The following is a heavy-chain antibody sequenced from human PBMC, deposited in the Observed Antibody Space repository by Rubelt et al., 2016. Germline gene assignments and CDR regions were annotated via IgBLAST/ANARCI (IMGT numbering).Heavy chain of an antibody. Sequence: LVESGGGVVQPGRSLRLSCAASGFTFSSYGMHWVRQAPGKGLEWVAVIWYDGSNKYYADSVKGRFTISRDNSKNTLYLQMNSLRAEDTAVYYCAREPYHPYYDILTGYYYYYYGMDVWGQGTTVTVSS. V-gene: IGHV3-30*19. D-gene: IGHD3-9*01. CDR3: AREPYHPYYDILTGYYYYYYGMDV. J-gene: IGHJ6*02. CDR1: GFTFSSYG. CDR2: IWYDGSNK.